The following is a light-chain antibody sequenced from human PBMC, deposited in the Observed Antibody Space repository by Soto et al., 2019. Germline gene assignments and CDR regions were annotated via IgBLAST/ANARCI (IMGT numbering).Light chain of an antibody. CDR2: EVS. J-gene: IGLJ1*01. Sequence: QSALTQPASVSGSPGQSITISCTGTSXDVGGYNYVSWYQQHPGKAPKLMIYEVSNRPSGVSNRFSGSKSGNTASLTISGLQAEDEADYYCSSYTSSSTLEVFGTGTKGTVL. CDR1: SXDVGGYNY. CDR3: SSYTSSSTLEV. V-gene: IGLV2-14*01.